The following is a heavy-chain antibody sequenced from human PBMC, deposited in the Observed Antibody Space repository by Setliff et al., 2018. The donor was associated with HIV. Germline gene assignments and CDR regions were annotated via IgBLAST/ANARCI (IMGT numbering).Heavy chain of an antibody. D-gene: IGHD6-13*01. CDR3: AKDRRSNTHLGYFDS. CDR1: GFTFSDYG. J-gene: IGHJ4*02. CDR2: ISGSGGST. Sequence: TGGSLRLSCAASGFTFSDYGMSWVRQAPGKGLEWVSIISGSGGSTNYADSVKGRFTISRDNFKNTLYLQMSSLRADDTAVYYCAKDRRSNTHLGYFDSWGQGTLVTVSS. V-gene: IGHV3-23*01.